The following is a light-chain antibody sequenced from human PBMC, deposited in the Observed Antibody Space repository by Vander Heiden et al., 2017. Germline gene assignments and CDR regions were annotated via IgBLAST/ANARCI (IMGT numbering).Light chain of an antibody. CDR1: AWSKQY. V-gene: IGLV3-25*03. J-gene: IGLJ2*01. CDR2: KDR. Sequence: SCELTQPPSVSVSPGQTARITCYGDAWSKQYAYLYQQKPGQAPVLLIYKDRERPSGIPERFSGSSSGTTVTLTISGVQAEDEADYYCQSADSSGTYVVFGGGTKLTVL. CDR3: QSADSSGTYVV.